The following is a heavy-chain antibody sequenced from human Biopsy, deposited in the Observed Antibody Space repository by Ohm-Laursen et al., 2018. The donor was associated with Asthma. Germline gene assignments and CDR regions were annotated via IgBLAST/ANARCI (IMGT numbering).Heavy chain of an antibody. CDR1: GFTFSSYA. CDR3: ARTFHFWSPYHAEHYQL. Sequence: GSLRLSCAAPGFTFSSYAMSWVRQVPGQGLEWVANIKHDGSEKNHVDSLKGRFTISRDNAKNLLFLQMNSLRAEDTAVYYCARTFHFWSPYHAEHYQLWGQGTLVTVSS. D-gene: IGHD3-3*01. J-gene: IGHJ1*01. CDR2: IKHDGSEK. V-gene: IGHV3-7*01.